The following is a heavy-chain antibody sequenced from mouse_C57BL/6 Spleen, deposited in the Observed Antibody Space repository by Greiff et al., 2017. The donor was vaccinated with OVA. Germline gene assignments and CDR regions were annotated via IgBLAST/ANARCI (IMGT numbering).Heavy chain of an antibody. CDR1: GFNIKDYS. CDR3: ARKGDNGNSYPSWFAY. D-gene: IGHD1-1*01. J-gene: IGHJ3*01. Sequence: EVQLQQSGAELVKPGASVKLSCTASGFNIKDYSMHWVKQRTEQGLEWIGRIDPEDGETKYAPNFQGTATITAATSSNTAFLSLSSLTPQDTAVYIGARKGDNGNSYPSWFAYWGQGTLVTGSA. V-gene: IGHV14-2*01. CDR2: IDPEDGET.